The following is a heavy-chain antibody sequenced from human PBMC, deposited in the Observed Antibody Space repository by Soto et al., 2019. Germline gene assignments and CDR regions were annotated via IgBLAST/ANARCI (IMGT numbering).Heavy chain of an antibody. CDR1: GGSISSYY. Sequence: SETLSLTCTVSGGSISSYYWSWIRQLPWKGLEWIGYIYYSGSTNYNPSLKSRVTISVDTSKNQFSLKLSSVTAAVSGVYYCLIYFNCGGRSPLFVYWTEGTRDPVS. J-gene: IGHJ4*02. CDR3: LIYFNCGGRSPLFVY. CDR2: IYYSGST. D-gene: IGHD3-9*01. V-gene: IGHV4-59*08.